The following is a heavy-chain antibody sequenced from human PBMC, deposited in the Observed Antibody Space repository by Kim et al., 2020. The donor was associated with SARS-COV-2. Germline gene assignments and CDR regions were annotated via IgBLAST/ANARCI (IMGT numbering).Heavy chain of an antibody. Sequence: GGSLRPSCAASGFTFSNYWIHWVRQVPGKGLVWVSRINTDGSTTSYADSVKGRVTISRDNAKNTVYLQMNSLRADDTAVYYCARGLLTFGGVTFDYWGQGTLVTVSS. V-gene: IGHV3-74*01. CDR1: GFTFSNYW. J-gene: IGHJ4*02. CDR3: ARGLLTFGGVTFDY. CDR2: INTDGSTT. D-gene: IGHD3-16*01.